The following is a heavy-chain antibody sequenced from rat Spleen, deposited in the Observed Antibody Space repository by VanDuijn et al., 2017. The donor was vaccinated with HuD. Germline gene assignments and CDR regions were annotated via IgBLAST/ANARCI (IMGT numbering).Heavy chain of an antibody. CDR1: GFSFSDYY. CDR3: VRDGGYWYFDF. D-gene: IGHD1-11*01. Sequence: EVHLVESGGGLVQPGRSLKLSCAASGFSFSDYYMAWVRQAPTKGLEWVATITYDGRTTYYRDSVKGRFTISRDNAKSTLYLQMDSLRSEDTATYYCVRDGGYWYFDFWGPGTMVTVSS. J-gene: IGHJ1*01. V-gene: IGHV5-7*01. CDR2: ITYDGRTT.